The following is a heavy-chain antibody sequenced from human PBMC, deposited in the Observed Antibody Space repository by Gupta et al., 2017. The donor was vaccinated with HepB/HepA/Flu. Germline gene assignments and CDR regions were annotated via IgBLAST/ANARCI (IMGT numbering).Heavy chain of an antibody. V-gene: IGHV4-39*01. D-gene: IGHD2-8*02. Sequence: QLQLQESGPGLVKPSETLSLTCTVSGGSISSSSYYWGWIRQPPGKGLEWIGSIYYSGSTDDNPPLKSRVTIAVDTAKKQVSMKMSSVTASDTAVYYCASSGTGAYFDYGGQGTLVTVSS. CDR1: GGSISSSSYY. CDR2: IYYSGST. CDR3: ASSGTGAYFDY. J-gene: IGHJ4*02.